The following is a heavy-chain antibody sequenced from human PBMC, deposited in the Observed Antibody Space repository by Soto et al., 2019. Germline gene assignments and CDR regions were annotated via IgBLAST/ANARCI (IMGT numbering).Heavy chain of an antibody. J-gene: IGHJ4*02. V-gene: IGHV4-31*03. Sequence: SETLSLTCTVSGGSISSGGYYWSWIRQHPGKGLEWIGYIYYSGSTYCNPSLKSRVTISVDTSKNQFSLKLSSVTAADTAVYYCARAGRRSSSWYPPQVPYFDYWGQGTLVTVSS. CDR2: IYYSGST. D-gene: IGHD6-13*01. CDR3: ARAGRRSSSWYPPQVPYFDY. CDR1: GGSISSGGYY.